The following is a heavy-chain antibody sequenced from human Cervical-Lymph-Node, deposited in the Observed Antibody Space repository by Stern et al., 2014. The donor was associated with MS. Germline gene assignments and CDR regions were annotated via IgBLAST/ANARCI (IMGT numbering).Heavy chain of an antibody. J-gene: IGHJ6*02. V-gene: IGHV3-73*02. CDR2: IRNKANNYAT. CDR1: GFIFSGSA. CDR3: TRRRFGMDV. Sequence: EVQLVESGGGFVQPGGSLTLSCAASGFIFSGSAMHWVRKASGKGLEWIGHIRNKANNYATAYGASVKGRFTISRDDSKNTAYLQMNSLRTEDTAVYYCTRRRFGMDVWGQGTSVTVSS.